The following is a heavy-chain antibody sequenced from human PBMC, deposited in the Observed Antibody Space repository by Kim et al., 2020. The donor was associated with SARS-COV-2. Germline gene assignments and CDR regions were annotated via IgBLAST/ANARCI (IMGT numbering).Heavy chain of an antibody. CDR2: ISSSSSTI. V-gene: IGHV3-48*02. CDR3: ARHYDATVTTPFDY. CDR1: GFTFSSYS. D-gene: IGHD4-17*01. J-gene: IGHJ4*02. Sequence: GGSLRLSCAASGFTFSSYSMNWVRQAPGKGLEWVSYISSSSSTIYYADSVKGRFTISRDNAKNSLYLQMNSLRDEDTAVYYCARHYDATVTTPFDYWGQGTLVTVSS.